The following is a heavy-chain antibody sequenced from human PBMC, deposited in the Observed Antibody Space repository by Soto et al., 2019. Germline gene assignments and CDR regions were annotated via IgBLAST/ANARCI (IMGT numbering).Heavy chain of an antibody. Sequence: KTSETLSLTCTVSGGSISSGGYYWSWIRQHPGKGLEWIGYIYYSGSTYYNPSLKSRVTISVDTSKNQFSLKLSSVTAADTAVYYCARSASGSYYDYVWGSYRYALFDYWGQGTLVTVSS. V-gene: IGHV4-31*03. CDR2: IYYSGST. J-gene: IGHJ4*02. CDR1: GGSISSGGYY. CDR3: ARSASGSYYDYVWGSYRYALFDY. D-gene: IGHD3-16*02.